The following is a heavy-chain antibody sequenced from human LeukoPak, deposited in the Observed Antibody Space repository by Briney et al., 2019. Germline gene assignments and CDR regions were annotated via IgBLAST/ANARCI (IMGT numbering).Heavy chain of an antibody. CDR1: GGSISSYY. V-gene: IGHV4-59*12. CDR2: IYYSGST. J-gene: IGHJ4*02. CDR3: ARESSGSYIIPYYFDS. Sequence: SETLSLTCTVSGGSISSYYWSWIRRPPGKGLEWIGYIYYSGSTNYNPSLKSRVTISVDTSKNQFSLKLSSVTAADTAVYYCARESSGSYIIPYYFDSWGQGTLVTVSS. D-gene: IGHD1-26*01.